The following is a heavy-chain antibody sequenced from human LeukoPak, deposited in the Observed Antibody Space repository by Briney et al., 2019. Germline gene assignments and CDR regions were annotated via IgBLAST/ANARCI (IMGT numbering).Heavy chain of an antibody. D-gene: IGHD3-10*01. V-gene: IGHV1-46*01. CDR1: GYTFTTYY. Sequence: ASVKVFCKASGYTFTTYYMHWVRQAPGQGLEWMGIINPSGGSTTYAQKFQGRVTMSRDTSTSTVYMELSSLRSEDTAVYYCARGQSDYYGSGSSNWFDPWGQGTLVTVSS. CDR2: INPSGGST. CDR3: ARGQSDYYGSGSSNWFDP. J-gene: IGHJ5*02.